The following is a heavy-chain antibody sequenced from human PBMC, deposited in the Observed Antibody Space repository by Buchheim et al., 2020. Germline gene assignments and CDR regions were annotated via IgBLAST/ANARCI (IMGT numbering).Heavy chain of an antibody. CDR1: GFTFSHYS. Sequence: EVQLVESGGGLVQPGGSLRLSCAASGFTFSHYSMNWVRQAPGKGLEWVSYISSDSGSIHYADSVKGRFTISRANANNALLLQMNSLRIEDTAVYYYARGGYSTTYYDSILGFHYYYMDVWGKGTT. CDR3: ARGGYSTTYYDSILGFHYYYMDV. V-gene: IGHV3-48*01. D-gene: IGHD6-13*01. CDR2: ISSDSGSI. J-gene: IGHJ6*03.